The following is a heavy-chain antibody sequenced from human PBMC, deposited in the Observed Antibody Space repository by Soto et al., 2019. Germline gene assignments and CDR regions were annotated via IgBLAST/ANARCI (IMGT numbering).Heavy chain of an antibody. J-gene: IGHJ6*02. Sequence: QVQLVQSGAEVKKPGSSVKVSCKASGDSFNSYAISWVRQAPGQGLEWMGGIIPIFHTANHAQKFQARVTMTADESASTAYMEVSGLRSEDTAVYYCARVGYCNTTNCLVYYYHYGMDVWCQGTTVTVS. CDR1: GDSFNSYA. V-gene: IGHV1-69*01. CDR2: IIPIFHTA. CDR3: ARVGYCNTTNCLVYYYHYGMDV. D-gene: IGHD2-2*01.